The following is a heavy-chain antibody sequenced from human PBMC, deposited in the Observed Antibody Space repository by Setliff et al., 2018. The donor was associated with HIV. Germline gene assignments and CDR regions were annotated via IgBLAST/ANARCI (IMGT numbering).Heavy chain of an antibody. Sequence: SVKVSCKASGGTFSSYAISWVRQAPGQGLEWMGGIIPILGIANYAQKFQGRVTITADESTSTAYMELSSLRSEDTAVYYCARDRGDLSLAYYLYYGMDVWGQGTTVTVSS. CDR2: IIPILGIA. J-gene: IGHJ6*02. D-gene: IGHD3-10*01. V-gene: IGHV1-69*10. CDR1: GGTFSSYA. CDR3: ARDRGDLSLAYYLYYGMDV.